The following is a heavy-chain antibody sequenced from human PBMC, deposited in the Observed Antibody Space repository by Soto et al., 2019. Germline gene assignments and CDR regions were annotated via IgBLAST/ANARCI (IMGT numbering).Heavy chain of an antibody. J-gene: IGHJ4*02. CDR1: GGSISSSSYY. Sequence: QLQLQESGPGLVKPSETLSLTCTVSGGSISSSSYYWGWIRQPPGKGLEWIGSIYYSGSTYYNPSLTSRVTVSVATSKNHFSLKLSSVTAADTAVYYCARTPDSSGLYFDYWGQGTLVTVSS. CDR2: IYYSGST. CDR3: ARTPDSSGLYFDY. D-gene: IGHD3-22*01. V-gene: IGHV4-39*01.